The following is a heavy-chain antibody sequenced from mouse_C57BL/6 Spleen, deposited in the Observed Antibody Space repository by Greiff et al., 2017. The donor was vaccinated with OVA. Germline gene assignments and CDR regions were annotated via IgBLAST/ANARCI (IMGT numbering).Heavy chain of an antibody. CDR2: ISSGGDYI. J-gene: IGHJ4*01. Sequence: EVMLVESGEGLVKPGGSLKLSCAASGFTFSSYAMSWVRQTPEKRLEWVAYISSGGDYIYYAETVKGRFTISRDNARNTLYLQMSSLKSEEPAVFYYTSRVYDYGSYYAMDYWGQGTSVTVSS. D-gene: IGHD2-4*01. V-gene: IGHV5S21*01. CDR1: GFTFSSYA. CDR3: TSRVYDYGSYYAMDY.